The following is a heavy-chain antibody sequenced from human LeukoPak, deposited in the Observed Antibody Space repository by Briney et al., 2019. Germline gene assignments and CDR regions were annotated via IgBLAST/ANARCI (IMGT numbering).Heavy chain of an antibody. J-gene: IGHJ5*02. CDR2: IYYSGST. CDR3: AREGPGSTTFDP. D-gene: IGHD2/OR15-2a*01. V-gene: IGHV4-31*03. CDR1: GGSISSGGYY. Sequence: SETLSLTCTVSGGSISSGGYYWSWIRQHPGKGLEWIGYIYYSGSTYYNPSLKSRVTISVDTSKNQFSLKLSSVTAADTAVYYCAREGPGSTTFDPWGQGTLVTASS.